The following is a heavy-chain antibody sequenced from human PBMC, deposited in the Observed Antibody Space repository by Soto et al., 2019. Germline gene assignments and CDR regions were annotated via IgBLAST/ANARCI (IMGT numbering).Heavy chain of an antibody. J-gene: IGHJ5*02. CDR2: ISYDGSDK. D-gene: IGHD6-19*01. Sequence: QVQLVESGGGVVQPGRSLRLSCAASGFSFSISPMHWVRQAPGKGLEWVALISYDGSDKLYADSVEGRFTISRDNSKNTVYLQMNSLRIEDTAMYHCGKFSDIEVPGMGDWFDPWGQGTLVTVTS. CDR3: GKFSDIEVPGMGDWFDP. CDR1: GFSFSISP. V-gene: IGHV3-30*04.